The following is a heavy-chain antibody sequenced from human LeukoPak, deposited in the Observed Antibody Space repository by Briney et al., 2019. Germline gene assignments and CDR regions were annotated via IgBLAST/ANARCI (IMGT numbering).Heavy chain of an antibody. CDR3: ARGWHSSGLVDY. V-gene: IGHV4-34*01. D-gene: IGHD6-19*01. CDR2: INHSGST. J-gene: IGHJ4*02. CDR1: GGSFSGYY. Sequence: PSETLSLTCAVYGGSFSGYYWSWIRQPPGKGLEWIGEINHSGSTNYNPSLKSRVTISVDTSKNQFSLKLSSVTAADTAVYYCARGWHSSGLVDYWGQGTLVTVSS.